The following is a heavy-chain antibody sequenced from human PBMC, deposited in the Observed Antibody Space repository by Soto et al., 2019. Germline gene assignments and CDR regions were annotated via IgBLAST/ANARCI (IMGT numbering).Heavy chain of an antibody. CDR3: TRGGEVRTTWAFDT. J-gene: IGHJ3*02. V-gene: IGHV4-59*01. CDR2: LYNSGST. Sequence: NPAETLSLTCTVSGGSITSDYWSWIRQPPGKRLEWIGYLYNSGSTNYNPSLKSRVTISGDMSTNQFSLKVNTVTAADTAVYYCTRGGEVRTTWAFDTWGKGTMVT. CDR1: GGSITSDY. D-gene: IGHD1-1*01.